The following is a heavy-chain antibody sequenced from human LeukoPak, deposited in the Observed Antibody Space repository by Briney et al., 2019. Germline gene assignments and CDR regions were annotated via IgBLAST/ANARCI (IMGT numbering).Heavy chain of an antibody. J-gene: IGHJ5*02. CDR2: IIPILGIA. CDR1: GGTFSSYA. Sequence: GASVKVSCKASGGTFSSYAISWVRQAPGQGLEWMGRIIPILGIANYAQKFQGRVTITADKSTSTGYMELSSLRSEDTAVYYCAREIRWFDPWGQGTLVTVSS. V-gene: IGHV1-69*04. CDR3: AREIRWFDP.